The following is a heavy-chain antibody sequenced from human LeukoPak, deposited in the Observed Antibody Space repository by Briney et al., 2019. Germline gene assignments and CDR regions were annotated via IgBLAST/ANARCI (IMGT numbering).Heavy chain of an antibody. CDR2: IKPDDSEI. CDR3: ARGRAIDI. Sequence: GGPLRLSCAASGFTFTNNWMTWVRQAPGKGLEWVANIKPDDSEIYYVASVKGRFTISRDNAKNSVYLQMNSLRAEDTAVYYCARGRAIDIWGRGTMVIVSS. CDR1: GFTFTNNW. J-gene: IGHJ3*02. V-gene: IGHV3-7*04.